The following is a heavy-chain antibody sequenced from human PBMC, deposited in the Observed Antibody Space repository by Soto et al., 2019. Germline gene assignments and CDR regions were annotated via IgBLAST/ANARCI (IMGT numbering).Heavy chain of an antibody. Sequence: ASVKVSCKASGYTFTSYDINWVRQATGQGLEWMGWMNPNSGNTGYAQKFQGRVTMTRNTSISTAYMELRSLRSEDTAVYYCARCLRLGYCTNGVGNVPWGQGTLVTVSS. V-gene: IGHV1-8*01. CDR1: GYTFTSYD. J-gene: IGHJ5*02. CDR2: MNPNSGNT. CDR3: ARCLRLGYCTNGVGNVP. D-gene: IGHD2-8*01.